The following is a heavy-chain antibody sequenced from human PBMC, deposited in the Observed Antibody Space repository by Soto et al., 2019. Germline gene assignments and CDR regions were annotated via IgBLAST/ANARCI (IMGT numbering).Heavy chain of an antibody. V-gene: IGHV1-18*01. J-gene: IGHJ4*02. CDR3: ARERQWEPLLY. D-gene: IGHD1-26*01. CDR1: GYTFTNYG. CDR2: ASAYNRNT. Sequence: QVRLVQSGAEVKRPGASVRVSCKASGYTFTNYGITWVRQVPEQGLEWMGWASAYNRNTNYAQKFEDRVIMTTDTSTGTAHMELRSLRYGDTALYFCARERQWEPLLYWGQGTLVTVSS.